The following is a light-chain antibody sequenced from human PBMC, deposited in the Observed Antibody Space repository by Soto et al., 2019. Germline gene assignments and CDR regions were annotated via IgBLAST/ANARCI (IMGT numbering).Light chain of an antibody. CDR2: WAS. CDR1: QSVLYSSNNKNY. J-gene: IGKJ1*01. Sequence: DIVMTQSPDSLAVSLGERATINCKSSQSVLYSSNNKNYLAWYQQKPGQPPKLLIFWASTRESGVPDRFSGSGSGTDFTLTISSLQAEAVAVYYCQQYYSTLRTFGQGTKVDIK. V-gene: IGKV4-1*01. CDR3: QQYYSTLRT.